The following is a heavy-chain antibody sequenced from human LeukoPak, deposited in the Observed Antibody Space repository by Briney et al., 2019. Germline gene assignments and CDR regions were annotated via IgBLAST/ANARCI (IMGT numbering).Heavy chain of an antibody. J-gene: IGHJ2*01. CDR1: GGSISSYY. D-gene: IGHD5-18*01. CDR2: IYYSGST. Sequence: SETLSLTCTVSGGSISSYYWSWIRQPPGKGLEWIGYIYYSGSTNYNPSLKSRVTISVDTSKNQFSLKLSSVTAADTAVYYCAGTNTAPWYLDLWGRGTLVTVSS. V-gene: IGHV4-59*08. CDR3: AGTNTAPWYLDL.